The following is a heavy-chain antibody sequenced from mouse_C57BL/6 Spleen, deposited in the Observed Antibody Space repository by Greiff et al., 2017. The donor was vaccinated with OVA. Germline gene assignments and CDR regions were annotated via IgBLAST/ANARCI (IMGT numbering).Heavy chain of an antibody. V-gene: IGHV1-55*01. Sequence: QVQLQQSGAELVKPGASVKMSCKASGYTFTSYWITWVKQRPGQGLEWIGDIYPGSGSTNYNEKFKSKATLTVDTSSSTAYMQLSSLTSEDSAVYYCARDYYGSLHFDYWGQGTTLTVSS. D-gene: IGHD1-1*01. CDR3: ARDYYGSLHFDY. J-gene: IGHJ2*01. CDR2: IYPGSGST. CDR1: GYTFTSYW.